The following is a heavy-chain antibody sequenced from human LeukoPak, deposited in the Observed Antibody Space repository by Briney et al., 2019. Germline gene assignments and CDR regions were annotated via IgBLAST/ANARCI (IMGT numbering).Heavy chain of an antibody. J-gene: IGHJ4*02. CDR3: VKDFIVGALFDY. D-gene: IGHD1-26*01. CDR1: GFTFSSYA. Sequence: WGSLRLSCSASGFTFSSYAMHWVRQAPGKGLEYVSASSSNGGVTYYADSVKGRFTISRDNSKNTLYLQMSSLRAEDTAVYYCVKDFIVGALFDYWGQGTLVTVSS. CDR2: SSSNGGVT. V-gene: IGHV3-64D*06.